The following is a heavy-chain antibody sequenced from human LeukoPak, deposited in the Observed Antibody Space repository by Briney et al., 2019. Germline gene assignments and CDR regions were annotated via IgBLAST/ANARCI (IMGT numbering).Heavy chain of an antibody. CDR1: GFTFSSYA. CDR2: ISYDGSNK. D-gene: IGHD5-18*01. CDR3: ARDTAHL. Sequence: GGSLRLSCAASGFTFSSYAMHWVRQAPGKGLEWVAVISYDGSNKYYADSVKGRFTISRDNSKNTLYLQMNSLRAEDTAVYYCARDTAHLWGCGTLVTVSS. V-gene: IGHV3-30-3*01. J-gene: IGHJ2*01.